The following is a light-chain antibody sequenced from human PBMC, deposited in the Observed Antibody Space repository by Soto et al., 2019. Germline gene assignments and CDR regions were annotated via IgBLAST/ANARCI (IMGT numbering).Light chain of an antibody. CDR2: AAS. V-gene: IGKV1-39*01. J-gene: IGKJ2*01. CDR1: QSISSN. CDR3: QQSYCTRTAYT. Sequence: DIQMTQSPSSLSASVGDRVTITCRASQSISSNLNRYQQKPAKAPKLLIYAASSLISAVRSRVSGSGSGSDFTLTISSLQLEDFATYDCQQSYCTRTAYTFGQGTKLEIK.